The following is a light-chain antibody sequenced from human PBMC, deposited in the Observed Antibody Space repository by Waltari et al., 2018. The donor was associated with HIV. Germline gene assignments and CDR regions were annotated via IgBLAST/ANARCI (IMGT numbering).Light chain of an antibody. J-gene: IGKJ1*01. V-gene: IGKV4-1*01. CDR3: QQFFSFPRT. CDR2: WAS. CDR1: QSVLSNSNNKNH. Sequence: DIVMTQSPDSLAVSLGGRATITCQSSQSVLSNSNNKNHLAWYQQKPGQPPKLLFYWASIREVGVPDRFTGSGSGTIFNLTVSSLQADDVAVYYCQQFFSFPRTFGQGTKVEI.